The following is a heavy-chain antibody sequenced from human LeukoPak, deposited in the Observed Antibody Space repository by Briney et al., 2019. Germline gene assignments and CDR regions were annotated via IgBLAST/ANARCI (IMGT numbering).Heavy chain of an antibody. CDR1: GFTFSSYA. CDR3: ARGSSSWYYYYYGMDV. V-gene: IGHV3-30-3*01. J-gene: IGHJ6*02. Sequence: GGSLRLSCAASGFTFSSYAMHWVRQAPGKGLEWVAVISFDGSNKYYADSVKGRFTISRDKSKNTLYLQTNSLRAEDTAVYYCARGSSSWYYYYYGMDVWGQGTTVTVSS. CDR2: ISFDGSNK. D-gene: IGHD6-13*01.